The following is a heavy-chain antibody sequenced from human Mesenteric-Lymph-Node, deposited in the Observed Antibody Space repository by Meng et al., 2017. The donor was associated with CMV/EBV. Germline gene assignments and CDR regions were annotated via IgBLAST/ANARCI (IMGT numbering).Heavy chain of an antibody. J-gene: IGHJ4*02. V-gene: IGHV4-61*01. CDR3: ARGGWGRTIDY. D-gene: IGHD7-27*01. CDR1: GGSVSSGSYY. Sequence: SETLSLTCTVSGGSVSSGSYYWTWIRQPPGKGLEWIGHIYYSGYTNYNPSLKSRVTISLDTAKKQFSLKLSSVTAADTAVYYCARGGWGRTIDYWGQGTLVTVSS. CDR2: IYYSGYT.